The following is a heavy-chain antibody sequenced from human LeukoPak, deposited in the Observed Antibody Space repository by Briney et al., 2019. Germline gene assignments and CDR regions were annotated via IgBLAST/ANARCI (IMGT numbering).Heavy chain of an antibody. D-gene: IGHD3-22*01. CDR3: ASLETDSSGYYYYFDY. J-gene: IGHJ4*02. CDR2: IYYSGST. CDR1: GGSISSSSYY. Sequence: PSETLSLTCTVSGGSISSSSYYWGWIRQPPGKGLEWIGSIYYSGSTYYNPSLKSRVTISVDTSKNQFSLKLSSVTAADTAVYYCASLETDSSGYYYYFDYWGQGTRVTVSS. V-gene: IGHV4-39*01.